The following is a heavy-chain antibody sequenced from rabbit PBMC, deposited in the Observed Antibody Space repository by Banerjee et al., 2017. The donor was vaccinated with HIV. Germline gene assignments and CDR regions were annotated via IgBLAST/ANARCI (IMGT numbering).Heavy chain of an antibody. CDR3: VREAGYGGYGDANL. CDR2: IAGGYGTGT. D-gene: IGHD6-1*01. Sequence: QEQLEESGGDLVKPEGSLTLTCTASGFSFSSKYWMCWVRQAPGKGLEWIACIAGGYGTGTYYAKWAKGRFTISKTSSDTVTLQMTSLTAADTASYFCVREAGYGGYGDANLWGQGTLVTVS. V-gene: IGHV1S45*01. CDR1: GFSFSSKYW. J-gene: IGHJ4*01.